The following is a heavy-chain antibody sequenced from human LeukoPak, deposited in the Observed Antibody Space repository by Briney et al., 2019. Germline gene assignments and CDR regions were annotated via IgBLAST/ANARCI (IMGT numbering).Heavy chain of an antibody. J-gene: IGHJ4*02. CDR3: ARDLDSYFDY. D-gene: IGHD3/OR15-3a*01. Sequence: SESLSLTCTVSGGSISSYYWSWVRQPPGKGLEWIGYIYNSGSTNYNPSPKSRVTISVDTSKNQFSLKLSSVTAADTAVYYCARDLDSYFDYWGQGTLVTVSS. CDR1: GGSISSYY. V-gene: IGHV4-59*01. CDR2: IYNSGST.